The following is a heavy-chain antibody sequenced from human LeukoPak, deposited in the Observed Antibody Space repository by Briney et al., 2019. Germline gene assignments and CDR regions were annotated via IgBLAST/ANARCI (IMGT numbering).Heavy chain of an antibody. V-gene: IGHV4-34*01. J-gene: IGHJ4*02. CDR2: INHSGST. CDR1: GGAFSGYY. CDR3: AKVGYCSSTSCYRRYYFDY. D-gene: IGHD2-2*01. Sequence: SETLSLTCVVYGGAFSGYYWTWIRQTPGKGLEWIGEINHSGSTNYNPSLKSRVTISVDTSKSQFSLKLSSVTAADTAVYYCAKVGYCSSTSCYRRYYFDYWGQGTLVTVSS.